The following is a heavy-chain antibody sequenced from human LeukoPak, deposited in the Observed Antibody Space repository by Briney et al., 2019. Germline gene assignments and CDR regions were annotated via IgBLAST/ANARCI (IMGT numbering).Heavy chain of an antibody. D-gene: IGHD2-15*01. V-gene: IGHV3-7*01. Sequence: GGSLRLSCAASGFTFSSYWMSWVRQAPGKGLEWVANIKQDGSEKYYVDSVKGRFTSSRDNAKNSLYLQMNSLRAEDTAVYYCARQRLGYCSGGSCPFDYWGQGTLVTVSS. CDR2: IKQDGSEK. J-gene: IGHJ4*02. CDR1: GFTFSSYW. CDR3: ARQRLGYCSGGSCPFDY.